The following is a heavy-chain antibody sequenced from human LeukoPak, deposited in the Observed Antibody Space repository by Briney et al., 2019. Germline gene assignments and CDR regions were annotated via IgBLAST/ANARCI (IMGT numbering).Heavy chain of an antibody. CDR3: ARVRRYYYDSSVKGAFDI. CDR1: GDSISSSNYY. D-gene: IGHD3-22*01. V-gene: IGHV4-39*07. CDR2: IYNSGST. Sequence: KPSETLSLTCTVSGDSISSSNYYWGWIRQPPGKGLEWIGSIYNSGSTYNNPSLQSRVTTSVDTSKNQFSLKLRSVTAADTAVYYCARVRRYYYDSSVKGAFDIWGQGTMVTVS. J-gene: IGHJ3*02.